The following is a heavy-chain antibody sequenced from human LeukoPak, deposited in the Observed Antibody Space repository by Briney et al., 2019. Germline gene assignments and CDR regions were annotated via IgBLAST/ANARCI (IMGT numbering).Heavy chain of an antibody. V-gene: IGHV3-43*01. CDR3: AKDRFDGHNPIDS. J-gene: IGHJ4*02. Sequence: AGGSLRLSCTASGFSFDDYTMHWVRLVPGKGLEWVSLISGDSDATYYAGSVKGRFTISRDNRKNSLYLQMNSLTKEDSALYFCAKDRFDGHNPIDSWGQGALVTVSP. CDR1: GFSFDDYT. D-gene: IGHD5-24*01. CDR2: ISGDSDAT.